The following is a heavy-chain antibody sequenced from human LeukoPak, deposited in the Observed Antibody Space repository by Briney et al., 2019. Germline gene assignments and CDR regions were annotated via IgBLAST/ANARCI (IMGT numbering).Heavy chain of an antibody. J-gene: IGHJ6*03. D-gene: IGHD3-10*01. CDR3: ARESSGSYYNPQGYMDV. V-gene: IGHV4-39*07. CDR2: IYYSGST. CDR1: GDSIGSSTYY. Sequence: SETLSLTCTVSGDSIGSSTYYWGWIRQPPGKGPEWIGNIYYSGSTYYNPSLKSRVTMSVDTSKNQFSLNLSSVTAADTAVYYCARESSGSYYNPQGYMDVWGKGTTVTVSS.